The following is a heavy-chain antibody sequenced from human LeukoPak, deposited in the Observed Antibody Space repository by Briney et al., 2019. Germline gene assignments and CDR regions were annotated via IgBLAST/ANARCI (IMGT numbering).Heavy chain of an antibody. J-gene: IGHJ4*02. D-gene: IGHD2-2*01. CDR2: ISDIGSI. V-gene: IGHV4-59*08. CDR1: GVSISSYY. Sequence: PSETLSLTCAVSGVSISSYYWSWVREPPGKGLEWIAYISDIGSINYTPSLKSRVTISLDTSKNQFSLKLSSVTAADTAVYYCAGHNQRNTVDFWGQGTLVTVSS. CDR3: AGHNQRNTVDF.